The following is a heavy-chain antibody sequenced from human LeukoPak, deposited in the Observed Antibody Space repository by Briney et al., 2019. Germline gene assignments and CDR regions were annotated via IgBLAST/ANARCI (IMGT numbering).Heavy chain of an antibody. CDR1: GFTVSTYT. D-gene: IGHD3-22*01. V-gene: IGHV3-21*01. Sequence: GSLRLSCAASGFTVSTYTMSWVRQAPGKGLAWVSSTTTAGRYIYYADSVRGRFTISRDNAKNSLYLQMNTLRAEDTAVYYCARSFDSSGYFQTYYFDYGGQGTLVTVSS. CDR3: ARSFDSSGYFQTYYFDY. J-gene: IGHJ4*02. CDR2: TTTAGRYI.